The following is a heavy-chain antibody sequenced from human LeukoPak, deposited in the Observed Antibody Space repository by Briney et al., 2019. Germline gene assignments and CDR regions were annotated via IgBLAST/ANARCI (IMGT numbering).Heavy chain of an antibody. Sequence: ASVKVSCKAAGYTFTGYYMFWVRQAPGQGLEWMGRINPNSGGTNYAQKFRGRVTMTRDTSISTAYMELSRLRSDDTAVYYCARGYCGGGSCYSVENWFDPWGQGTLVTVSS. CDR1: GYTFTGYY. D-gene: IGHD2-15*01. CDR2: INPNSGGT. J-gene: IGHJ5*02. CDR3: ARGYCGGGSCYSVENWFDP. V-gene: IGHV1-2*06.